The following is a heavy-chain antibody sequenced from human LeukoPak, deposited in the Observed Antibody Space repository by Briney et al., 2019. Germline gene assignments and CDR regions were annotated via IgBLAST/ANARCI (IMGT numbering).Heavy chain of an antibody. CDR3: ARSRKTRHCSGGSCRRHHWFDP. Sequence: SETLSLTCAVYGGSFSGYYWSWIRQPPGKGLEWIEEINHSGSTNYNPSLKSRVTISVDTSKNQFSLKLSSVTAADTAVYYCARSRKTRHCSGGSCRRHHWFDPWGQGTLVTVSS. D-gene: IGHD2-15*01. J-gene: IGHJ5*02. CDR1: GGSFSGYY. CDR2: INHSGST. V-gene: IGHV4-34*01.